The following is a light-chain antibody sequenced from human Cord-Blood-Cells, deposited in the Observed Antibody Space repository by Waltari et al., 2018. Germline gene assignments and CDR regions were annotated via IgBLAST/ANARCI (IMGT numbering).Light chain of an antibody. Sequence: EIVLTQSPATLSLSPGARATLSCRASQSVSSYLAGYQHKPGQAPRLLIYDASNRATGIPARFSGSGAGTDFTLTISSLEPEDFAVYYCQQRSNWPPTFGQGTRLEIK. CDR3: QQRSNWPPT. CDR1: QSVSSY. V-gene: IGKV3-11*01. CDR2: DAS. J-gene: IGKJ5*01.